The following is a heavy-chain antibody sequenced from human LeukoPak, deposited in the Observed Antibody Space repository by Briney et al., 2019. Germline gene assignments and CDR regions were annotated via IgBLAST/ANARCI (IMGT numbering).Heavy chain of an antibody. CDR3: ARVPESVGINYFDS. J-gene: IGHJ4*02. CDR2: INHRGNT. V-gene: IGHV4-34*01. Sequence: SETLSLTCAVYGGSLGGNFWSWVRQPPGKGLEWIGEINHRGNTNYNPSLKSRVTISVDTSKNQFSLKLSSVTAADTAVYYCARVPESVGINYFDSWGQGTQVTVSS. D-gene: IGHD1-1*01. CDR1: GGSLGGNF.